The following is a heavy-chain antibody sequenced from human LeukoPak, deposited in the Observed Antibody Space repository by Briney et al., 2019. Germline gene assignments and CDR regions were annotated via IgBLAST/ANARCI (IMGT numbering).Heavy chain of an antibody. CDR1: GGSISSSSYY. D-gene: IGHD1-26*01. V-gene: IGHV4-39*07. CDR2: IYYSGST. J-gene: IGHJ3*02. Sequence: PSETLSLTCTVSGGSISSSSYYWGWIRQPPGKGLEWIGSIYYSGSTNYNPSLKSRVTISVDTSKNQFSLKLSSVSAADTAVYYCARSPRGASGAWWAFDIWGQGTMVTVSS. CDR3: ARSPRGASGAWWAFDI.